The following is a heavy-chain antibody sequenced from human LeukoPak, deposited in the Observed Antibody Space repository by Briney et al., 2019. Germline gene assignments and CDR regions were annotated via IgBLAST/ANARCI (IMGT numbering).Heavy chain of an antibody. Sequence: GGSLRLSCAASGFSFSSYVMSWVRQAPGKGLEWVSAIRGSGDSTYYADSVKGRFTISRDNSKNTLYLQMNSLRAEDTAVYYCAKVSFDLRCFVWLFPVGAFDIWGQGTMVTVSS. CDR2: IRGSGDST. CDR3: AKVSFDLRCFVWLFPVGAFDI. D-gene: IGHD3-9*01. V-gene: IGHV3-23*01. J-gene: IGHJ3*02. CDR1: GFSFSSYV.